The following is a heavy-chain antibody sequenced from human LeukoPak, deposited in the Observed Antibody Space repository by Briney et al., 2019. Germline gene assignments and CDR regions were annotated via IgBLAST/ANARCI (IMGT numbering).Heavy chain of an antibody. CDR3: AKALTTTERIFDY. CDR1: GFTFSSYA. CDR2: ISGSGGST. Sequence: GGSLRLSCAASGFTFSSYAMSWVRQAPGKGLEWVSVISGSGGSTYHADSVKGRFTISRDNSKNTLYLQMTSLRAEDTAVYYCAKALTTTERIFDYWGQGTLITVSS. D-gene: IGHD4-17*01. V-gene: IGHV3-23*01. J-gene: IGHJ4*02.